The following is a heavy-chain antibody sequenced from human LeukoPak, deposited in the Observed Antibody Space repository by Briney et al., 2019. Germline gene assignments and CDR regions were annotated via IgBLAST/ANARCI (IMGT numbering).Heavy chain of an antibody. CDR2: INHSGST. Sequence: SETLSLTCAVYGGSFSGYYWSWIRQPPGKGLEWIGEINHSGSTNYNPSLKSRVTISVDTSKNQFSLKLSSVTAADTAVYYCARGSGGSCGYWGQGTLVTVSS. V-gene: IGHV4-34*01. CDR3: ARGSGGSCGY. J-gene: IGHJ4*02. CDR1: GGSFSGYY. D-gene: IGHD2-15*01.